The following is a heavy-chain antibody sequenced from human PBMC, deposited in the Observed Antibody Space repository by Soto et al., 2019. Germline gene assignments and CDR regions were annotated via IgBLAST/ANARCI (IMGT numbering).Heavy chain of an antibody. J-gene: IGHJ4*02. CDR2: ISAHNGNT. Sequence: GASVKVSCKGSGYAFTTYGITWVRQAPGQGLEWMGWISAHNGNTNYAQKLQGRVTVTRDTSTSTVYMELRSLRSDDTAVYYCARGRYGDYWGQGALVTVSS. V-gene: IGHV1-18*01. CDR1: GYAFTTYG. CDR3: ARGRYGDY. D-gene: IGHD1-1*01.